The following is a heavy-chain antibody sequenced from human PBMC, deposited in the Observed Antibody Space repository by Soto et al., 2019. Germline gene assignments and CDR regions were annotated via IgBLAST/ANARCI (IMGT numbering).Heavy chain of an antibody. CDR2: INAGNGNT. V-gene: IGHV1-3*01. Sequence: ASVKVSCKASGYTFTTYAMHWVRQAPGQRLEWMGWINAGNGNTKYSQKFQGRVTITRDTSASTAYMELSSLRSEDTAVYYCARVTRETYYDSRGAFAEYFQYWGQGTLVTVSS. CDR1: GYTFTTYA. J-gene: IGHJ1*01. D-gene: IGHD3-22*01. CDR3: ARVTRETYYDSRGAFAEYFQY.